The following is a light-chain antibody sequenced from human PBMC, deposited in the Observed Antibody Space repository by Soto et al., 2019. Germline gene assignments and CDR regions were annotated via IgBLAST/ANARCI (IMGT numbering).Light chain of an antibody. CDR3: QQHDRLPHT. V-gene: IGKV1-33*01. J-gene: IGKJ2*01. CDR1: HDISKN. CDR2: DAL. Sequence: DIQLTQSPSSLSAPVGDRVTITCQASHDISKNLNWYQHKVGKAPKLLIFDALKMATGVSSRVSGGGSGTDFTLTISSLRPEAIATYYCQQHDRLPHTFGQGTKLEI.